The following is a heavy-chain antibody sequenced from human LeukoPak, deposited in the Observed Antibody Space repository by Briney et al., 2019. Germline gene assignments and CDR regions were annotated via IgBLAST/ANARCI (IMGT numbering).Heavy chain of an antibody. CDR1: GFTFSVFA. Sequence: PGGSLRLSCAASGFTFSVFAMTWVRQAPGKGLEWVSGISGGGESTYYADSVKGRFTISRDNSKNTLYLQMTSLRAEDTAVYYCAKDNSILPDWLDPWGQGTLVTVPS. CDR3: AKDNSILPDWLDP. CDR2: ISGGGEST. J-gene: IGHJ5*02. V-gene: IGHV3-23*01. D-gene: IGHD3-3*01.